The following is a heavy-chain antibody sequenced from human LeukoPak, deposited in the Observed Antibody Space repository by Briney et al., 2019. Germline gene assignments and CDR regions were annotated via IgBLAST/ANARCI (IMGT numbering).Heavy chain of an antibody. CDR2: IYYSGST. D-gene: IGHD2-15*01. Sequence: SETLSLTCSVSGDSISSRDYYWSWIRQPPGKGLEWIGYIYYSGSTSYNPSLKSRVTISVDTSKNQFSLRLSSVTAADTAVYYCARDKADCSGGSCSRGAFDIWGQGTMVTVSS. CDR1: GDSISSRDYY. CDR3: ARDKADCSGGSCSRGAFDI. V-gene: IGHV4-30-4*08. J-gene: IGHJ3*02.